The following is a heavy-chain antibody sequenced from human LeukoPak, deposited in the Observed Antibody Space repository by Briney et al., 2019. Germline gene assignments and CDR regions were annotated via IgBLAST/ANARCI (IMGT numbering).Heavy chain of an antibody. CDR1: GFTFSSYW. Sequence: GGSLRLSCAASGFTFSSYWMHWVRQAPGKGLVWVSRINSDGSSTSYADSVKGRFTISRDNAKNTLYLQMNSLRAEDTAVYYCARGFLSSGAAAGTTHLANYWGQGTLVTVSS. V-gene: IGHV3-74*01. CDR3: ARGFLSSGAAAGTTHLANY. J-gene: IGHJ4*02. CDR2: INSDGSST. D-gene: IGHD6-13*01.